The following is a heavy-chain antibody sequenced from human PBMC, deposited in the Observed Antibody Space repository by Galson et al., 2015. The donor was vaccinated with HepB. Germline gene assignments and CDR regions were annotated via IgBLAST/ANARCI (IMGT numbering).Heavy chain of an antibody. D-gene: IGHD4-17*01. CDR3: AADSPGDYPLWGYYYYYMDV. J-gene: IGHJ6*03. Sequence: SVKVSCKASGYTFTSYDINWVRQATGQGLEWMGWMNPNSGNTGYAQKFQGRVTMTRNTSISTAYMELSSLRSEDTAVYYCAADSPGDYPLWGYYYYYMDVWGKGTTVTVSS. CDR1: GYTFTSYD. CDR2: MNPNSGNT. V-gene: IGHV1-8*01.